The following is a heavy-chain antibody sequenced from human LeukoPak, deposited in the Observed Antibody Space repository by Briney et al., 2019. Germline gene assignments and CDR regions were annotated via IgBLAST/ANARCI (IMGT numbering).Heavy chain of an antibody. CDR1: GVTFSDHW. Sequence: GGSLRLSCAASGVTFSDHWMTWVRQTPGKGLEWVAHINQDGSEKHFVDSVEGRFTISRDNDNNSMSLQMNKLRVEDTAVYYCARGATGTYWDWFDPWGQGTLVTVSA. D-gene: IGHD1-26*01. CDR3: ARGATGTYWDWFDP. V-gene: IGHV3-7*01. J-gene: IGHJ5*02. CDR2: INQDGSEK.